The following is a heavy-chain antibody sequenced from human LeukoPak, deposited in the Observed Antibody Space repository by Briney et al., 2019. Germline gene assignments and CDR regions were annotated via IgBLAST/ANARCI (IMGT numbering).Heavy chain of an antibody. Sequence: ASVKISCKASGGTSCSYAISWGRQDPRQRLEWMVRIIPILGIANYAQKLQGRVTIISNKSTSTAHLELRSLMSEDPAVVYCASGPIVGATTDYWGQGTLVTVSS. CDR2: IIPILGIA. CDR1: GGTSCSYA. CDR3: ASGPIVGATTDY. J-gene: IGHJ4*02. V-gene: IGHV1-69*04. D-gene: IGHD1-26*01.